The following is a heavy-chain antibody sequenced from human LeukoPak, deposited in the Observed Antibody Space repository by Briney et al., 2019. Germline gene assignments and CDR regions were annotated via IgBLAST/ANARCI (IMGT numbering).Heavy chain of an antibody. V-gene: IGHV4-59*08. Sequence: SETLSLTCTVSGGSISSYYWSWIRQPPGKGLDWIGHIYYSGSTNYNPSLKSRVTISVDTSKNQFSLKLSSVTAADTAVYYCARTYYYGSGILTTFDPWGQGTLVTVSS. J-gene: IGHJ5*02. D-gene: IGHD3-10*01. CDR3: ARTYYYGSGILTTFDP. CDR1: GGSISSYY. CDR2: IYYSGST.